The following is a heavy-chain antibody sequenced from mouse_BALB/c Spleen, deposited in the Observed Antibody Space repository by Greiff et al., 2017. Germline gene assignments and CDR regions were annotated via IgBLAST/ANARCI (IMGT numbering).Heavy chain of an antibody. CDR2: ISDGGSYT. CDR3: ARDPYGSSWDWYFDV. CDR1: GFTFSDYY. Sequence: EVMLVESGGGLVKPGGSLKLSCAASGFTFSDYYMYWVRQTPEKRLEWVATISDGGSYTYYPDSVKGRFTISRDNAKNNLYLQMSSLKSEDTAMYYCARDPYGSSWDWYFDVWGAGTTVTVSS. J-gene: IGHJ1*01. V-gene: IGHV5-4*02. D-gene: IGHD1-1*01.